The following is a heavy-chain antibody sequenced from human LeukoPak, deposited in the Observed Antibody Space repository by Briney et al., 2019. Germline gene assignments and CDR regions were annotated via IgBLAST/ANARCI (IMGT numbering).Heavy chain of an antibody. D-gene: IGHD6-13*01. V-gene: IGHV4-4*09. CDR2: IYTSGST. Sequence: PSETLSLTCTVSGGSISSYYWSWIRQPPGRGLEWIGYIYTSGSTNYNPSLKSRVTISVDTSKNQFSLKLSSVTAADTAVYYCARGPVRKYSSSSWFDPWGQGTLVTVSS. CDR1: GGSISSYY. J-gene: IGHJ5*02. CDR3: ARGPVRKYSSSSWFDP.